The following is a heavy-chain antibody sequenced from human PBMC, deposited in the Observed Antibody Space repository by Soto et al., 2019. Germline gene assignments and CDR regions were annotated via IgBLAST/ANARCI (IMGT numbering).Heavy chain of an antibody. CDR3: ASHRFGQFPFDY. J-gene: IGHJ4*02. CDR1: GYSFTNYW. D-gene: IGHD3-10*01. Sequence: EVQLEQSGAEVKKPGESLRISCKGSGYSFTNYWITWVRQMPWKGLEWMGMIDPSDSYTTYSPSFQGHVTISADKSMSTAYLPWSSLRASDTAMCYCASHRFGQFPFDYWGQGTLVTVSS. CDR2: IDPSDSYT. V-gene: IGHV5-10-1*01.